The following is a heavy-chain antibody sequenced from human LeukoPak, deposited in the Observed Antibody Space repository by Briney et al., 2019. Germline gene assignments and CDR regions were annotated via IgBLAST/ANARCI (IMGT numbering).Heavy chain of an antibody. Sequence: ASVKVSCKASGGTFSSYAISWVRQAPGQGLEWMGGIIPIFGTANYAQKFQGRVTVTADESTSTAYMELSSLRSEDTAVYYCASPLDIVVVVAATGRHYSFYGMDVWGQGTTVTVSS. V-gene: IGHV1-69*13. CDR2: IIPIFGTA. CDR1: GGTFSSYA. D-gene: IGHD2-15*01. CDR3: ASPLDIVVVVAATGRHYSFYGMDV. J-gene: IGHJ6*02.